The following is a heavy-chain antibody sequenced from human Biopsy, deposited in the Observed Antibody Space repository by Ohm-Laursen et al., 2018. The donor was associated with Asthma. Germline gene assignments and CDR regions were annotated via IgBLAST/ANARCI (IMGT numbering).Heavy chain of an antibody. CDR2: ISSSSSTI. CDR1: GFTFSSYG. V-gene: IGHV3-48*02. CDR3: ARDYGGNSGYYYVMDV. J-gene: IGHJ6*02. D-gene: IGHD4-23*01. Sequence: SLRLSCTASGFTFSSYGMHWVRQAPGKGLEWVSYISSSSSTIYYADSVKGRFTISRDNAKNSLYLQMNSLRDEDTAVYYCARDYGGNSGYYYVMDVWGQGTTVTVSS.